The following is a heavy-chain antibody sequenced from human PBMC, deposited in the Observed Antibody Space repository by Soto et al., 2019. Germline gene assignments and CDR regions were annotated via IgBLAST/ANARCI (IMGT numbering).Heavy chain of an antibody. Sequence: PSETLSLTCAVSGYSISSGNYWAWIRQPPGSGLEWIGSLYHIGSTHYNTSLKSRVTISVDTSKNHFSLELSSVTAADTAIYYCRSSTSCYDESCVDVWGQGTMVTVSS. CDR1: GYSISSGNY. CDR2: LYHIGST. V-gene: IGHV4-38-2*01. CDR3: RSSTSCYDESCVDV. J-gene: IGHJ6*02. D-gene: IGHD2-2*01.